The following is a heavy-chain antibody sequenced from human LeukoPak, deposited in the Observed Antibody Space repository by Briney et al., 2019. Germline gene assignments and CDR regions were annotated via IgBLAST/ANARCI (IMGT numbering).Heavy chain of an antibody. CDR2: IYSGGST. D-gene: IGHD1-26*01. CDR1: GFTVSSNY. Sequence: GGSLRLSCAAPGFTVSSNYMSWVRQAPGKGLEWVSVIYSGGSTYYADSVKGRFTISRDNSKNTLYLQMNSLRAEDTAVYYCARVGSQATFDYWGQGTLVTVSS. V-gene: IGHV3-53*01. CDR3: ARVGSQATFDY. J-gene: IGHJ4*02.